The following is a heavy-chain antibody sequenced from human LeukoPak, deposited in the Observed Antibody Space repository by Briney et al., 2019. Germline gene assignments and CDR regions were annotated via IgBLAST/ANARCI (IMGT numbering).Heavy chain of an antibody. V-gene: IGHV5-51*01. Sequence: GESLKISCKGSGYSFTSYWIGWVRQIPGKGLGWMGIIYPGDSDNKYSPSFQGQVTISADKSISTAYLQWSSLKASDTAMYYCARHEVVRIAARPIVYYMDVWGKGTTVTVSS. CDR1: GYSFTSYW. CDR2: IYPGDSDN. J-gene: IGHJ6*03. D-gene: IGHD6-6*01. CDR3: ARHEVVRIAARPIVYYMDV.